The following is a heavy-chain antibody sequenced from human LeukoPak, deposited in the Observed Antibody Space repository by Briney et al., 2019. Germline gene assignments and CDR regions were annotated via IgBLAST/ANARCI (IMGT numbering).Heavy chain of an antibody. D-gene: IGHD3-22*01. CDR1: GGSISSGDYY. CDR2: IYYSGST. J-gene: IGHJ5*02. V-gene: IGHV4-30-4*01. Sequence: SETLSLTCTVSGGSISSGDYYWSWIRQPPGKGLEWIGYIYYSGSTYYNPSLKSRVTISVDTSKNQFSLKLSSVTAADTAVYYCARDLLGYDSGERGFDPWGQGTLATVSS. CDR3: ARDLLGYDSGERGFDP.